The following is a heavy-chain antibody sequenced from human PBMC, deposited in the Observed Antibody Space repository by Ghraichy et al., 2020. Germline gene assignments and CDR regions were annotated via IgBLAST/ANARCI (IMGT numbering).Heavy chain of an antibody. Sequence: ASVKVSCKASGYTFSNNGISWVRQAPGQGLEWMGRISAYTGNTNYAQAFQGRVTLTTDTSTTTAYMELRSLTSDDTAVYYCARERFTGGNSPKDYWGREPGSPSPQ. CDR3: ARERFTGGNSPKDY. V-gene: IGHV1-18*01. J-gene: IGHJ4*02. D-gene: IGHD2-8*02. CDR1: GYTFSNNG. CDR2: ISAYTGNT.